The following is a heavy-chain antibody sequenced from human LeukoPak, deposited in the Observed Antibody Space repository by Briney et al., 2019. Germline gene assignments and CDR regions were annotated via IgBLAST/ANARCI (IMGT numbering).Heavy chain of an antibody. Sequence: PSETLSLTCTISGGSISSNSYYWGWIRQPPGKGLEWIGRIYTSGSTNYNPSLKSRVTMSVDTSKNQFSLKLSSVTAADTAVYYCARGGRIVGASPPDYWGQGTLVTVSS. J-gene: IGHJ4*02. CDR3: ARGGRIVGASPPDY. CDR1: GGSISSNSYY. CDR2: IYTSGST. D-gene: IGHD1-26*01. V-gene: IGHV4-61*05.